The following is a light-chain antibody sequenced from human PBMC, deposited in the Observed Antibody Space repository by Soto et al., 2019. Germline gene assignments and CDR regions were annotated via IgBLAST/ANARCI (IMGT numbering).Light chain of an antibody. CDR2: RNN. V-gene: IGLV1-44*01. Sequence: QSVLTQPPSASGTPGQRVTISFSGSSSHIGSNTVNWYQQLPGTAPKLLIYRNNQRPSGVPDRFSGSKSGTSASLAISGLQSEDEADYYCAAWDDSLNGAWVFGGGTKLTVL. CDR1: SSHIGSNT. CDR3: AAWDDSLNGAWV. J-gene: IGLJ3*02.